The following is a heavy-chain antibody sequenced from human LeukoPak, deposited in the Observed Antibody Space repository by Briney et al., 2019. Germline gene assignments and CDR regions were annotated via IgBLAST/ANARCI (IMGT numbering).Heavy chain of an antibody. V-gene: IGHV1-8*02. CDR2: MNPNSGNT. J-gene: IGHJ5*02. Sequence: ASLTVSCTASGYTFTTYEIHWVRQAPGQGLEWMGWMNPNSGNTAYVQTFQGRVTITRTTSINTAYMDLSSLRSEDTAVYYCARGGYGSPRGWFDPWGQGTLVTVSS. D-gene: IGHD6-19*01. CDR3: ARGGYGSPRGWFDP. CDR1: GYTFTTYE.